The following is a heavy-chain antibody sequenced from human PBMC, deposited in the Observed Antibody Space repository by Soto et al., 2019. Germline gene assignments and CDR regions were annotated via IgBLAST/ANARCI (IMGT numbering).Heavy chain of an antibody. CDR2: ISGSGGST. D-gene: IGHD2-15*01. V-gene: IGHV3-23*01. CDR1: GFTFSSYA. Sequence: EVQLLESGGGLVQPGGSLRLSCAASGFTFSSYAMSWFRQAPGKGLEWVSAISGSGGSTYYADSVKGRFTISRDNSKNTLYLQMTNLRAEDTAVYYCLCRGAFDIWGQGTMVTVSS. CDR3: LCRGAFDI. J-gene: IGHJ3*02.